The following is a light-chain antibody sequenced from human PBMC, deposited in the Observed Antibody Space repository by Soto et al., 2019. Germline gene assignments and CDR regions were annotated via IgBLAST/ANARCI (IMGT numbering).Light chain of an antibody. CDR3: QVWDSSTVV. Sequence: SYELTQPLSVSVALGQTARITCGGNNIGSKTVHWYQQKPGQAPVMVIYRDSNRPSGIPERFSGSNSGNTATLTISRAQAGDEADYSCQVWDSSTVVFGGGTKLTVL. V-gene: IGLV3-9*01. CDR2: RDS. J-gene: IGLJ2*01. CDR1: NIGSKT.